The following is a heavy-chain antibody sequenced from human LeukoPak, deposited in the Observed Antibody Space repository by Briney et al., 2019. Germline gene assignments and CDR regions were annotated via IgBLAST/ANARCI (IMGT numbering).Heavy chain of an antibody. J-gene: IGHJ4*02. Sequence: GGSLRLSCAASGFTFSSYDMHWVRRATGKGLEWVSAIGTAGDTYYPGSVKGRFTISRENAKNSLYLQMNSLRAGDTAVYYCARGPLYSSGWYYYFDYWGQGTLVTVSS. CDR2: IGTAGDT. CDR1: GFTFSSYD. D-gene: IGHD6-19*01. CDR3: ARGPLYSSGWYYYFDY. V-gene: IGHV3-13*01.